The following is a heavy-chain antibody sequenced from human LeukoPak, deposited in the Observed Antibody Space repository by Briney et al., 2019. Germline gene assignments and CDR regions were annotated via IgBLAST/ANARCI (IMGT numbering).Heavy chain of an antibody. CDR3: AKGHTDYGTGFDL. CDR1: GFTFSTYG. V-gene: IGHV3-23*01. D-gene: IGHD4-17*01. CDR2: VSGGGVNT. Sequence: PGGSLRLSCAAPGFTFSTYGLSWVRQAPGRGLEWVSIVSGGGVNTYYVDSVKGRFTISRDNSKNTLYLQMNSLRVEDTAVYYCAKGHTDYGTGFDLWGQGTLVIVSS. J-gene: IGHJ4*02.